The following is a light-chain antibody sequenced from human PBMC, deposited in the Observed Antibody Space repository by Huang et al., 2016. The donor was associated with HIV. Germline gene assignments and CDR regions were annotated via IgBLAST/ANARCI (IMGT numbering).Light chain of an antibody. CDR2: ATS. J-gene: IGKJ2*01. CDR1: QSVSSY. CDR3: QQRISWPPSYT. Sequence: EIVLTQSPATLSLSPGDRATLACRARQSVSSYFACYQQKPGQAPMLRIYATSNRATGVPARFSGSGSGTDFTLTISSLEPEDFANYYCQQRISWPPSYTFGQGTKVEI. V-gene: IGKV3-11*01.